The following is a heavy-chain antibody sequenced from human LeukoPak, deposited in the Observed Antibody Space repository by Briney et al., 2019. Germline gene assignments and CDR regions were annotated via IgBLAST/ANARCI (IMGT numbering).Heavy chain of an antibody. CDR1: GFTFRNYA. J-gene: IGHJ4*02. V-gene: IGHV3-23*01. CDR3: SKGETDTGTLTHVY. D-gene: IGHD1-7*01. Sequence: GGSLRLSCAATGFTFRNYAMSWVRQAPGKGLEWVSAISGSGTTTHYADSVKGRFTVSRDNSKNTVFLQMHSLGAEDTAVYYCSKGETDTGTLTHVYWGPGTLVTVSS. CDR2: ISGSGTTT.